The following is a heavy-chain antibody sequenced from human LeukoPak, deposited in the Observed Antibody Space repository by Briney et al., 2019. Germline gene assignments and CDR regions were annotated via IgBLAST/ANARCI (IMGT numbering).Heavy chain of an antibody. CDR3: ARFLNNYTYADY. Sequence: GGSLRLSCAASGFTFGDYAMIWVRHTPGKGLEWRSYIVSFSSPVYYADSVKGRFTISRDNAKNSLYLQMNSLRAEDTAMYYCARFLNNYTYADYWGQGTLVTVSS. CDR1: GFTFGDYA. D-gene: IGHD1/OR15-1a*01. CDR2: IVSFSSPV. J-gene: IGHJ4*02. V-gene: IGHV3-48*04.